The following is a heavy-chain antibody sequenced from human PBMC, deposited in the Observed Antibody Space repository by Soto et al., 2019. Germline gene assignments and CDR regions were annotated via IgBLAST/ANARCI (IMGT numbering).Heavy chain of an antibody. D-gene: IGHD6-13*01. CDR1: GYSFTSYW. CDR3: ASGYSSSWFCDYYYGMDV. V-gene: IGHV5-51*01. Sequence: GESLKISCNGSGYSFTSYWIGWVRQMPGKGLEWMGIIYPGDSDTRYSPSFQGQVTISADKSISTAYLQWSSLKASDTAMYYCASGYSSSWFCDYYYGMDVWGQGTTVTVSS. J-gene: IGHJ6*02. CDR2: IYPGDSDT.